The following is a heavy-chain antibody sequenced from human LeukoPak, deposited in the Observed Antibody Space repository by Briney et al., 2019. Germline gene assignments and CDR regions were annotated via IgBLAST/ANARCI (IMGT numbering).Heavy chain of an antibody. CDR1: GGXLSSYA. V-gene: IGHV1-69*13. CDR2: IIRIFGTP. Sequence: GASVRLSCKASGGXLSSYAISWVRQAPGQGLEWMGGIIRIFGTPNYAQTFQGRFTITADEFMSTAYMELNSLRSEDTAVYYCATVPFEGRKGDSGYYNFDYWGQGTLVTVSS. CDR3: ATVPFEGRKGDSGYYNFDY. J-gene: IGHJ4*02. D-gene: IGHD3-3*01.